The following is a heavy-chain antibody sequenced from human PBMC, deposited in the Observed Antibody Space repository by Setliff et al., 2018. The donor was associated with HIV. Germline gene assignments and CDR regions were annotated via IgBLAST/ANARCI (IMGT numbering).Heavy chain of an antibody. V-gene: IGHV4-59*12. Sequence: TLSLTCTVSDSAMDSYYWSWVRQSPGRGLEYIGYIYWTGKTDYNPSLKSRVTILLDTSGNQFSLKLNSVTGADTAVYYCAKISPRGYSDITTGRLTDPFDVWGPGTMVTVSS. CDR1: DSAMDSYY. D-gene: IGHD3-9*01. J-gene: IGHJ3*01. CDR2: IYWTGKT. CDR3: AKISPRGYSDITTGRLTDPFDV.